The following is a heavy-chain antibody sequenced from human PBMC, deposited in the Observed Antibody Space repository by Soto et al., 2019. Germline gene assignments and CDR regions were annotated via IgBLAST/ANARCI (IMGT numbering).Heavy chain of an antibody. Sequence: QLLLQESGPGLVKPSETLSLTCTVSGGSILDSTYYWAWIRQPPGKGLEWIGTIFYSGGPFYTPSVKFRVTMSVDTSNKQFSLKLSSVTAADTAVYYCARQASGYYYGWFDPLGQGTLVTVSS. CDR1: GGSILDSTYY. CDR2: IFYSGGP. D-gene: IGHD3-22*01. J-gene: IGHJ5*02. CDR3: ARQASGYYYGWFDP. V-gene: IGHV4-39*01.